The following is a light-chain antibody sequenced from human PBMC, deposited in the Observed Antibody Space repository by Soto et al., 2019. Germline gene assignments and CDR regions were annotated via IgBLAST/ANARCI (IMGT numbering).Light chain of an antibody. CDR1: SGDVGAFDS. V-gene: IGLV2-14*03. CDR2: DVS. J-gene: IGLJ1*01. Sequence: QSALTQPASVSGSPGQSIIISCTGTSGDVGAFDSVSWYQHYPGKAPKLIIYDVSSRSSGVSSRFSGSKSDNTASLTISGLQNDDDSDYYSQSYTPSGTYVFGTGTKVTVL. CDR3: QSYTPSGTYV.